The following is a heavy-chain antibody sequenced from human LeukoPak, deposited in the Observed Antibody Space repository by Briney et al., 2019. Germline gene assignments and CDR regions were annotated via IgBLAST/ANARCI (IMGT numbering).Heavy chain of an antibody. Sequence: GGSLRLSCAASGFTFSDYWMSWVRQAPGKGLEWVANIKADGSESHFVDSLRGRFTISRDNAQNSLYLQLNSLRAEDTAVYYCARESTGWYPDYWGQGTLVTVSS. D-gene: IGHD6-19*01. CDR1: GFTFSDYW. CDR2: IKADGSES. V-gene: IGHV3-7*01. CDR3: ARESTGWYPDY. J-gene: IGHJ4*02.